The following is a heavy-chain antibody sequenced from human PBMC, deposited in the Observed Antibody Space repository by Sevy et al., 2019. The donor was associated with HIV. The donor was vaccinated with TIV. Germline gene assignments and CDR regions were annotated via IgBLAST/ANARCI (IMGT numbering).Heavy chain of an antibody. V-gene: IGHV6-1*01. D-gene: IGHD3-22*01. CDR3: ARGRDSSGYYRRYYYYGMDV. CDR2: TYYRSKWYN. J-gene: IGHJ6*02. CDR1: GDSVSSNSAA. Sequence: SQTLSLTCAISGDSVSSNSAAWNWIRQSPSRGLERLGRTYYRSKWYNDYAVSLKSRITINPDTSKNQFSLQLNSVTPEDTAVYYCARGRDSSGYYRRYYYYGMDVWGQGTTVTVSS.